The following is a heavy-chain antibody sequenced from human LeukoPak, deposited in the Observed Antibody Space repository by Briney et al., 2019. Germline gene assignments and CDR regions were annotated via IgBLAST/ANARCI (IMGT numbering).Heavy chain of an antibody. CDR2: IYPGDSDT. V-gene: IGHV5-51*01. J-gene: IGHJ4*02. CDR3: ARPVGEVGATPFDY. CDR1: GYTFSSYW. Sequence: GGSLRLSCKGSGYTFSSYWIGWVRQMPGKGLEWMGIIYPGDSDTRYSPSFQGQVTISADKSISTAYLQWSSLKASDTAMYYCARPVGEVGATPFDYWGQGTLVTVSS. D-gene: IGHD1-26*01.